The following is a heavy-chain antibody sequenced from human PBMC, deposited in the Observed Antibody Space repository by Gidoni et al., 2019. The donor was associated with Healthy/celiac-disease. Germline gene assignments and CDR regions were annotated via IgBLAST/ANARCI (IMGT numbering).Heavy chain of an antibody. Sequence: QSHLHESCPGLVKPPETLLLTRAVSGQFISTGYYWGWILQPPGKGLEWIGSIYHSGGTYYNPALKGRVTISVDTSKNQFSLKLSSGTAADTAVYYCARTETAMVSFDYWGQGTLVTDSS. CDR3: ARTETAMVSFDY. CDR2: IYHSGGT. V-gene: IGHV4-38-2*01. J-gene: IGHJ4*02. CDR1: GQFISTGYY. D-gene: IGHD5-18*01.